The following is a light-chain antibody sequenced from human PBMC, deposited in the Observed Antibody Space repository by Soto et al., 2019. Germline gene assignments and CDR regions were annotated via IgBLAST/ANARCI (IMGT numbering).Light chain of an antibody. CDR1: QSVSSSY. Sequence: EKGLSQSPGTLSLSTGERATLSCRASQSVSSSYLAWYQQRPGQAPRLLIFATSRRATDIPDRFSGSGSGTDFTLAIRRLEPEDFAVYYCHQFGYSPRTFGQGTKVDIK. CDR3: HQFGYSPRT. CDR2: ATS. J-gene: IGKJ1*01. V-gene: IGKV3-20*01.